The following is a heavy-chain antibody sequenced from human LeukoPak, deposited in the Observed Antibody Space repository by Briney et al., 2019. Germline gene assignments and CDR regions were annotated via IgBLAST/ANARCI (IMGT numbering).Heavy chain of an antibody. CDR2: ISNDGNNK. CDR3: TRNHNGLAY. CDR1: GFTFSTYE. V-gene: IGHV3-30*04. D-gene: IGHD3-3*02. J-gene: IGHJ4*02. Sequence: GRSLRLSCTASGFTFSTYEMYWVRQPPGKGLEWVAAISNDGNNKYYADSVRGRFTVTRDNSKNTLYLQMDSLRAEDTAVYYCTRNHNGLAYWGQGTLVTVPS.